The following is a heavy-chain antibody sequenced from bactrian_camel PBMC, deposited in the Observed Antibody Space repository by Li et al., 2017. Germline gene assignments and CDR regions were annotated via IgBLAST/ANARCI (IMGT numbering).Heavy chain of an antibody. V-gene: IGHV3S55*01. Sequence: HVQLEESGGGSVQAGGSLRLSCAAPGYRYDTYCMGWFRQAPGKEREGVAAIDRSGSPTYTYSVKDRFTISKDNVKNTLYLQMNSLTPEDTGMYICSALRLDGPGTCWDRLSTVENTYSGQGTQVTVS. CDR3: SALRLDGPGTCWDRLSTVENTY. CDR2: IDRSGSP. CDR1: GYRYDTYC. D-gene: IGHD4*01. J-gene: IGHJ4*01.